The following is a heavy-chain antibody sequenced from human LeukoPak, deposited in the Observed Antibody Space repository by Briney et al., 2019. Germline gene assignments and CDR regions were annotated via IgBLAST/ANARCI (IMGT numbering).Heavy chain of an antibody. CDR1: GGTFSSYA. D-gene: IGHD3-10*01. Sequence: SVKVSCKASGGTFSSYAISWVRQAPGQGLEWMGGIIPIFGTANYAQKFQGRVTTTADESTSTAYMELSSLRSEDTAVYYCARERDYGSGSLYWFDPWGQGTLITVSS. CDR2: IIPIFGTA. J-gene: IGHJ5*02. V-gene: IGHV1-69*13. CDR3: ARERDYGSGSLYWFDP.